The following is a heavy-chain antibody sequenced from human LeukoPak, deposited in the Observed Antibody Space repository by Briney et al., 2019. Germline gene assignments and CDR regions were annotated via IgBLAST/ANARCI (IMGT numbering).Heavy chain of an antibody. D-gene: IGHD2-2*01. V-gene: IGHV4-34*01. CDR3: ARGVGGVVVPAAIYGLGDSYYYYMDV. J-gene: IGHJ6*03. CDR2: INHSGTT. CDR1: GGSFSGYY. Sequence: SETLSLTCAVYGGSFSGYYWNWIRQPPGKGLEWIGEINHSGTTNYNPSLKSRVTISVDTSKIQFSLKLSSVTAADTAVYYCARGVGGVVVPAAIYGLGDSYYYYMDVWGKGTTVTVSS.